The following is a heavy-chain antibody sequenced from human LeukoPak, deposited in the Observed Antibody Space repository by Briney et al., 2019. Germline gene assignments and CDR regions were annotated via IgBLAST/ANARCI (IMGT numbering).Heavy chain of an antibody. Sequence: GGSLRLSCAASGFTFSSYAMSWVRQAPGKGLEWVSAISGSGGSTYYADSVKGRFTISRDNSKNTLYLQMNSLRAEDTAVYYCAKDGAERGYSGYVDYWGQGTLVTVSS. V-gene: IGHV3-23*01. CDR1: GFTFSSYA. J-gene: IGHJ4*02. CDR3: AKDGAERGYSGYVDY. CDR2: ISGSGGST. D-gene: IGHD5-12*01.